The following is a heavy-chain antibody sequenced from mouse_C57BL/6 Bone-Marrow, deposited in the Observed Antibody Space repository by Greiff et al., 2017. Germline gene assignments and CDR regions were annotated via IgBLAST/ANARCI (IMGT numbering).Heavy chain of an antibody. V-gene: IGHV2-2*01. CDR1: GFSLTSYG. CDR2: IWSGGST. CDR3: ARWHYGSPGWFAY. J-gene: IGHJ3*01. D-gene: IGHD1-1*01. Sequence: VKLQESGPGLVQPSQSLSITCTVSGFSLTSYGVHWVRQSPGKGLEWLGVIWSGGSTDYNAAFISRLSISKDNSKSQVFFKMNSLQADDTAIYYCARWHYGSPGWFAYWGQGTLVTVSA.